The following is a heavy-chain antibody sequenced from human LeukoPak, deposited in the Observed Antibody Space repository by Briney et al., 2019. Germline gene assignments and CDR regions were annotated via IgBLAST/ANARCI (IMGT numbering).Heavy chain of an antibody. CDR3: ARGIIYDFWSGYYAYYFDY. Sequence: GGSLRLSCAASGFTFSSYSMNWVRQAPGKGLEWVSVIYSGGSTYYADSVKGRFTISRHNSKNTLYLQMNSLRAEDTAVYYCARGIIYDFWSGYYAYYFDYWGQGTLVTVSS. D-gene: IGHD3-3*01. V-gene: IGHV3-53*04. J-gene: IGHJ4*02. CDR1: GFTFSSYS. CDR2: IYSGGST.